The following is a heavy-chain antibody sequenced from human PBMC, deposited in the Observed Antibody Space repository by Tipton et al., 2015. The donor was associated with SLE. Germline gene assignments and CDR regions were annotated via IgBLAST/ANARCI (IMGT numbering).Heavy chain of an antibody. CDR2: IHAGGST. CDR3: ARPLRSPGWYFDL. V-gene: IGHV4-34*01. J-gene: IGHJ2*01. CDR1: GDPFSANY. Sequence: TLSLTCDVSGDPFSANYWSWIRQPPGKGLEWIGEIHAGGSTDYNPSPKSRVSISLDASRKQFSLKVTSVTAADAAVYYCARPLRSPGWYFDLWGRGTLVTVSS. D-gene: IGHD5-12*01.